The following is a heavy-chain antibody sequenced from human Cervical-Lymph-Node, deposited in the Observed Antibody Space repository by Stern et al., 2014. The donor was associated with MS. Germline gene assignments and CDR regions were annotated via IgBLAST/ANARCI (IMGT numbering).Heavy chain of an antibody. J-gene: IGHJ6*02. Sequence: VQLVESGGGLVQPGGSLRLSCAASGFTFRSAWMYWVRPAPGKGLEWVSRIDIDGSSPYYAASVQGRLKTSSDNANSTLYLQMNSLRAEDTAVYYCTSGNYGMDVWGQGTTVTVSS. CDR1: GFTFRSAW. V-gene: IGHV3-74*02. D-gene: IGHD1-26*01. CDR3: TSGNYGMDV. CDR2: IDIDGSSP.